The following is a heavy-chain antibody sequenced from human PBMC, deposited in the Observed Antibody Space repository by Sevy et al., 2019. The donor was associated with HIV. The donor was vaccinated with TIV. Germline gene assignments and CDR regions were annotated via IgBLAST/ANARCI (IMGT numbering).Heavy chain of an antibody. D-gene: IGHD2-2*01. CDR3: ARDGGCSSTSCLLSFDY. CDR1: GFTFNSYT. J-gene: IGHJ4*02. V-gene: IGHV3-21*01. Sequence: GGSLRLSCAASGFTFNSYTMNWVRQAPGKGLEWVSSITCGSTYIYYADSVKGRFTISRDNAKNSLYLQMNSLRAEDTAVYYCARDGGCSSTSCLLSFDYWGQGSLVTVSS. CDR2: ITCGSTYI.